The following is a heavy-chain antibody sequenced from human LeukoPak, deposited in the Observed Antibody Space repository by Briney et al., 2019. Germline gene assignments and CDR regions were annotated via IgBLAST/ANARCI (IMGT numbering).Heavy chain of an antibody. V-gene: IGHV3-23*01. CDR1: GFTFSDHV. D-gene: IGHD5-24*01. CDR2: ISGSGGST. Sequence: PGGSLRLSCAASGFTFSDHVMSWVRQAPGKGLELVSAISGSGGSTYYADSVKGRFTISRDDSKNTLYLQMNSLRAEDTAVYYCASRDGYNYNWGQGTLVIVSS. J-gene: IGHJ4*02. CDR3: ASRDGYNYN.